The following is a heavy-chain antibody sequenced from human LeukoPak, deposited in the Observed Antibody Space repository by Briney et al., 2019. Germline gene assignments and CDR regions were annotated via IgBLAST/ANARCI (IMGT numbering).Heavy chain of an antibody. CDR2: ISWNSGSI. Sequence: GRSLRLSCAASGFTFDDYAMHWVRQALGKGLEWVSGISWNSGSIGYADSVKGRFTISRDNAKNSLYLQMNSLRAEDTALYYCAKDIESSGYFNAFDIWGQGTMVTVSS. CDR3: AKDIESSGYFNAFDI. J-gene: IGHJ3*02. CDR1: GFTFDDYA. V-gene: IGHV3-9*01. D-gene: IGHD3-22*01.